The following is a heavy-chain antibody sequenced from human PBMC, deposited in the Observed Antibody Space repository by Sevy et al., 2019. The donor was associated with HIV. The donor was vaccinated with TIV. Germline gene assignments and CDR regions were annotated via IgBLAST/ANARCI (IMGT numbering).Heavy chain of an antibody. CDR1: GYSFTSYW. CDR2: IDPSDSYT. V-gene: IGHV5-10-1*01. D-gene: IGHD2-2*01. CDR3: ARLYGPDIVVVPAATTGDYYYYYMDV. J-gene: IGHJ6*03. Sequence: GESLKISCKGSGYSFTSYWISWVRQMPGKGLGWMGRIDPSDSYTNYSPSFQGHVTISADKSISTAYLQWSSLKASDTAMYYCARLYGPDIVVVPAATTGDYYYYYMDVWGKWTTVTVSS.